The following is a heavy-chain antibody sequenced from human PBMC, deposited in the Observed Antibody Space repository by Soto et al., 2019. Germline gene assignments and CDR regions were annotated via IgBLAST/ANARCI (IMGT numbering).Heavy chain of an antibody. CDR3: ARAGSGWSYYYYYYGMDV. CDR1: GFTFSSYG. V-gene: IGHV3-33*01. J-gene: IGHJ6*02. CDR2: IWYDGSNK. Sequence: PGGSLRLSCAASGFTFSSYGMHWVRQAPGKGLEWVAVIWYDGSNKYYADSVKGRFTISRDNSKNTLYLQMNSLRAEDTAVYYCARAGSGWSYYYYYYGMDVWGQGTTVTVSS. D-gene: IGHD6-19*01.